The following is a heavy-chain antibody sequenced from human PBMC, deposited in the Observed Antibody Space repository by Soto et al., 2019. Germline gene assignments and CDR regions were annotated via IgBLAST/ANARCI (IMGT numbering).Heavy chain of an antibody. V-gene: IGHV1-46*01. D-gene: IGHD1-26*01. J-gene: IGHJ5*01. CDR2: INPNGGST. CDR3: ARSSGRVLGIIIEGTNWSAS. Sequence: WKGFVEGFSGYAVSCVIQNTKHGLEWMGIINPNGGSTRFAQTFQGRITMNTDTSTSTVYMELRSLRSEDTAVYYCARSSGRVLGIIIEGTNWSASWG. CDR1: VEGFSGYA.